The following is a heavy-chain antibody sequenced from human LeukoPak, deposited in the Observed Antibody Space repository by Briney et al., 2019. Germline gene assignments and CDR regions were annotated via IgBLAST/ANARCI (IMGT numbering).Heavy chain of an antibody. D-gene: IGHD4-23*01. Sequence: SVKVSCKASGGTFSSYAISWVRQAPGQGLEWMGRIIPILGIANYAQKFQGRVTITTDESTSTAYMELSSLRSEDTAVYYCARDAGNLYYYYYGMDVWGQGTTVTVSS. CDR3: ARDAGNLYYYYYGMDV. CDR2: IIPILGIA. V-gene: IGHV1-69*04. J-gene: IGHJ6*02. CDR1: GGTFSSYA.